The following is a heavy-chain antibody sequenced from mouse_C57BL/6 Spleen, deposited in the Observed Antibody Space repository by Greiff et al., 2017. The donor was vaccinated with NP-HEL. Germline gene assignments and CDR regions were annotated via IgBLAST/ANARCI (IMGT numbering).Heavy chain of an antibody. CDR2: INPSSGYT. D-gene: IGHD2-1*01. V-gene: IGHV1-4*01. CDR1: GYTFTSYT. CDR3: ARSENYGNYEGFAY. Sequence: QVQLKQSGAELARPGASVKMSCKASGYTFTSYTMHWVKQRPGQGLEWIGYINPSSGYTKYNQKFKDKATLTADKSSSTAYMQLSSLTSEDSAVYYCARSENYGNYEGFAYWGQGTLVTVSA. J-gene: IGHJ3*01.